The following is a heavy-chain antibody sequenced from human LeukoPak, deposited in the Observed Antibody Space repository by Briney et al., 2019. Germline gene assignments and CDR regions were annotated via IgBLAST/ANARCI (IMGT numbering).Heavy chain of an antibody. CDR1: GFTFSSYG. CDR2: IRYDGSNK. Sequence: PGGSLRLSCAASGFTFSSYGMHWVRQAPGKGLEWVAFIRYDGSNKYYADSVKGRFTISRDNSKNTLYLQMNSLRAEDTAVYYCAKDLGDFWSGYGLDYWGQGTLVTVSS. D-gene: IGHD3-3*01. V-gene: IGHV3-30*02. J-gene: IGHJ4*02. CDR3: AKDLGDFWSGYGLDY.